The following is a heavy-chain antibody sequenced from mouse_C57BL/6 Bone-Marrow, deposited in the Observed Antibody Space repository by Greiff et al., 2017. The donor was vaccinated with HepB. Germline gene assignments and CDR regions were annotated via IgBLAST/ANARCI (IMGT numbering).Heavy chain of an antibody. Sequence: QVQLKKTGAELVKPGASVKMSWKASGYTFTSYWITWVKQRPGQGLEWIGDIYPGSGSTNYNEKFKSKATLTVDTSSSTAYMQLSSLTSEDSAVYYCAREGRGYDYDWFAYWGQGTLVTVSA. D-gene: IGHD2-4*01. CDR2: IYPGSGST. J-gene: IGHJ3*01. CDR1: GYTFTSYW. V-gene: IGHV1-55*01. CDR3: AREGRGYDYDWFAY.